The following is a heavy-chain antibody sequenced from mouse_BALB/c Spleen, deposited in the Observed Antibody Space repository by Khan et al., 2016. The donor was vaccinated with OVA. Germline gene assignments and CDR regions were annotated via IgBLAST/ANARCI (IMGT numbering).Heavy chain of an antibody. V-gene: IGHV1-7*01. D-gene: IGHD2-5*01. Sequence: QIQLVQSGAELAKPGASVKMSCKASGYTFTTYWMHWVKQRPGQGLEWIGYINPTSGYTDYHEKFKDRATLSADKATSTAYMQLSSLTSEDTAVYYCTRDSIDYWGQGTTLTVSS. CDR1: GYTFTTYW. J-gene: IGHJ2*01. CDR3: TRDSIDY. CDR2: INPTSGYT.